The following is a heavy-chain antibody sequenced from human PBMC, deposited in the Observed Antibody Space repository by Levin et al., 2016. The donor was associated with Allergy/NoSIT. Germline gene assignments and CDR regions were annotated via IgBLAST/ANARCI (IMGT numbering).Heavy chain of an antibody. D-gene: IGHD1-26*01. J-gene: IGHJ6*03. V-gene: IGHV4-34*01. Sequence: SETLSLTCAVYGGSFSGYYWSWIRQPPGKGLEWIGEINHSGSTNYNPSLKSRVTISVDKSKNQFSLKLSSVTAADTAVYYCARAGIVGASPPAEYYYYYMDVWGKGTTVTVSS. CDR3: ARAGIVGASPPAEYYYYYMDV. CDR2: INHSGST. CDR1: GGSFSGYY.